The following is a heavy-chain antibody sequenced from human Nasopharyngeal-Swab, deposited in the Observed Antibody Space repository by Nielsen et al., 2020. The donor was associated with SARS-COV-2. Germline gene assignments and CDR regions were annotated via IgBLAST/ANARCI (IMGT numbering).Heavy chain of an antibody. J-gene: IGHJ6*02. V-gene: IGHV5-51*01. CDR1: GYSFTSYW. CDR3: ARLGVGLYYYGMDV. Sequence: GGSLRLPCKGFGYSFTSYWIGRVRQMPGKGLEWMGIIYPGDSDTRYSPSFQGQVTISADKSISTAYLQWSSLKASDTAMYYCARLGVGLYYYGMDVWGQGTTVTVSS. CDR2: IYPGDSDT. D-gene: IGHD2-15*01.